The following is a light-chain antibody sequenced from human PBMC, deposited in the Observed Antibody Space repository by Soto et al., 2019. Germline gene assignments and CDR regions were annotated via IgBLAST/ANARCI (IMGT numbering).Light chain of an antibody. CDR2: GAS. CDR1: QSVSSSY. CDR3: QQYGSSPYT. V-gene: IGKV3-20*01. Sequence: EIVLTQSPGTLSVSPGERATLSCRASQSVSSSYLAWYQQKPVQAPRLLISGASNMATGLPDRFSGSGSGTDFTLTISRLEPEDFAVYYCQQYGSSPYTFGQGTKLEIK. J-gene: IGKJ2*01.